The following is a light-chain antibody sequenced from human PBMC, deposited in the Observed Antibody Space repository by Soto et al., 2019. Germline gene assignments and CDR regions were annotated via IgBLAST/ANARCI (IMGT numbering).Light chain of an antibody. V-gene: IGKV3-15*01. Sequence: EIVMTQSPATLSVSPGERATVSCRASQSVSSNLAWYQQKPGQAPRLLIYGASTRATGIPARFSGSGSGTEFTLPISSLQSEDLAVYYCQQYNNWLITFGQGTRLEIK. CDR2: GAS. CDR3: QQYNNWLIT. J-gene: IGKJ5*01. CDR1: QSVSSN.